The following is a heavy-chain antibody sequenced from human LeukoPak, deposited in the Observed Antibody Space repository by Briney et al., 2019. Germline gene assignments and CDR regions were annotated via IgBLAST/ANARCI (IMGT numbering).Heavy chain of an antibody. CDR3: AREDSYYYGSGSYPFDY. D-gene: IGHD3-10*01. CDR1: GFTFSSYS. Sequence: GGSLRLSCAASGFTFSSYSMNWVRQAPGKGLEWVSSISSSSSYIYYADSVKGRFTISRDNAKNSLYLQMNSLRAEDTAVYYCAREDSYYYGSGSYPFDYWGQEPWSPSPQ. CDR2: ISSSSSYI. V-gene: IGHV3-21*01. J-gene: IGHJ4*01.